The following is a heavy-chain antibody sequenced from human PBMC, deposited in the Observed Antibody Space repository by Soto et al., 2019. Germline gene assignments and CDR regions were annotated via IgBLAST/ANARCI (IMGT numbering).Heavy chain of an antibody. D-gene: IGHD3-22*01. CDR2: IIPMFGTP. CDR1: GGAFSTNA. CDR3: AGDGDFDSGGHYHPGGGTLDY. Sequence: QVQLVQSGAEVKKPGSSVKVSCKASGGAFSTNAFSWVRQAPGQGLEWMGRIIPMFGTPTYSQKFQGRVTITVDISKRTLYVDLGSLTSEDTGVYYCAGDGDFDSGGHYHPGGGTLDYWGQGSLVTVTS. J-gene: IGHJ4*02. V-gene: IGHV1-69*06.